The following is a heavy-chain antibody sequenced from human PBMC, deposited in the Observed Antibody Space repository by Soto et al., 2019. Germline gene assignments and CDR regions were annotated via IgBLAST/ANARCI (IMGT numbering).Heavy chain of an antibody. CDR2: IWHDGNNK. Sequence: QMQLVESGGGVVQPGRSLRLSCAASGFTFSNYGMHWARQAPGKGLEWVAIIWHDGNNKYYADSVKGRFAISRDNSKNTVSLEMNSLRTEDTAMYYCAAGEPLHYRGQGTLVTVSS. D-gene: IGHD3-10*01. CDR1: GFTFSNYG. V-gene: IGHV3-33*01. J-gene: IGHJ4*02. CDR3: AAGEPLHY.